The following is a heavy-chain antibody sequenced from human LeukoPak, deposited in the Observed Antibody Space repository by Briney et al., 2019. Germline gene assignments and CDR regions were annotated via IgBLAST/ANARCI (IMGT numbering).Heavy chain of an antibody. D-gene: IGHD6-19*01. CDR1: GFTFSTYA. Sequence: GGSLRLSRAASGFTFSTYAMSWVRQAPGKGLEWVSSIRGSDGSTYYADSVKGRFAISRDNSKNTLYLQMNSLRAEDTAVYYCARGGIQVSGIDEFDYWGQGTLVTVSS. CDR3: ARGGIQVSGIDEFDY. CDR2: IRGSDGST. J-gene: IGHJ4*02. V-gene: IGHV3-23*01.